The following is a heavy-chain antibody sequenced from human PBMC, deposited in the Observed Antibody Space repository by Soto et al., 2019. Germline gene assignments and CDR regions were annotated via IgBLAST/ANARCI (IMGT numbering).Heavy chain of an antibody. CDR3: ARFGFSYRDQGL. CDR1: GGSISSYY. CDR2: IYYSGST. J-gene: IGHJ4*02. Sequence: SETLSLTCTVSGGSISSYYWSWIRQPPGKGLEWIGYIYYSGSTNYNPSLKSRVTISVDTSKNQFSLKLSSVTAADTAVYYCARFGFSYRDQGLWGQGTLVTVSS. D-gene: IGHD3-16*01. V-gene: IGHV4-59*01.